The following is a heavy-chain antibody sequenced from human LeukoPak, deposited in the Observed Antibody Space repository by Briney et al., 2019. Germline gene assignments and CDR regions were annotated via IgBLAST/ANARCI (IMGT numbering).Heavy chain of an antibody. CDR3: VRDCSSASLSSGCYYDMDV. J-gene: IGHJ6*04. D-gene: IGHD2-2*01. Sequence: GGSLRLSCAASGFTFNDYWMTWVRQAPGQGLEWVAHIKQDGSEKYYVDSLKGRFTISRDNAKNSLFLQMNSLRAEDTAVYYCVRDCSSASLSSGCYYDMDVWGKGTTVTVSS. V-gene: IGHV3-7*03. CDR1: GFTFNDYW. CDR2: IKQDGSEK.